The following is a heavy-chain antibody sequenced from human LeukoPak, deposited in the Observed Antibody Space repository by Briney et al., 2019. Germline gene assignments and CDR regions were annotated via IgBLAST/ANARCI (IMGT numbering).Heavy chain of an antibody. V-gene: IGHV3-21*01. J-gene: IGHJ3*02. D-gene: IGHD2-2*01. CDR2: ISSSSSYI. Sequence: GGSLRLSCAVSGFTFSSYSMNWVRQAPGKGLEWVSSISSSSSYIYYADSVKGRFTISRDNAKNSLYLQMNSLRAEDTAVYYCARQRYCSSTSCPDAFDIWGQGTMVTVSS. CDR3: ARQRYCSSTSCPDAFDI. CDR1: GFTFSSYS.